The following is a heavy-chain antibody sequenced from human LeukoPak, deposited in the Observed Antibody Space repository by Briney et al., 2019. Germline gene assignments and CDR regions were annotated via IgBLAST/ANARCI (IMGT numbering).Heavy chain of an antibody. Sequence: GGSLRLSCAASGFIFNNNAIHWVRQAPGKGLEWVAVISFDGRDKHRADSVKGRFTISRDNSKNTLYLQMSSLRVEDTAVYYCARGAYYYEDWGQGTLVTVSS. J-gene: IGHJ4*02. CDR1: GFIFNNNA. CDR2: ISFDGRDK. V-gene: IGHV3-30*04. CDR3: ARGAYYYED.